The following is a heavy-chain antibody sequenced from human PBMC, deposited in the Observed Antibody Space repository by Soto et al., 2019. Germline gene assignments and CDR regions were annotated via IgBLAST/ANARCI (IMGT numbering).Heavy chain of an antibody. J-gene: IGHJ4*02. D-gene: IGHD2-15*01. CDR3: ARDTPPAALDY. Sequence: EGSLRLSCEASGFSFSDYEMNWVRQFPGEGLEWVAYIARDGETTFYADSVEGRFVVSRDNAKNSLFLQMDRLTGDGTAVYFCARDTPPAALDYWGQGALVTVSS. CDR2: IARDGETT. V-gene: IGHV3-48*03. CDR1: GFSFSDYE.